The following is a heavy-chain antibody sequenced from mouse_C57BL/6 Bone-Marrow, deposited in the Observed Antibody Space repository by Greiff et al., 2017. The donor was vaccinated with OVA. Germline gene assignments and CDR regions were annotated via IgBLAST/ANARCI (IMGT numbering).Heavy chain of an antibody. CDR2: IDPSDSYT. CDR3: SRSGY. V-gene: IGHV1-59*01. J-gene: IGHJ3*01. CDR1: GYTFTSYW. D-gene: IGHD3-2*02. Sequence: QVQLQQPGAELVRPGTSVKLSCKASGYTFTSYWMHWVKQRPGQGLEWIGVIDPSDSYTNYNQKFKGKATLTVDTSASTAYMQLSSLTSEDSAVYYCSRSGYWGQGTLVTVSA.